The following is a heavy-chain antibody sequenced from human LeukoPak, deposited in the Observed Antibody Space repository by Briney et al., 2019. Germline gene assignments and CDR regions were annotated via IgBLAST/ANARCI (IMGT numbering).Heavy chain of an antibody. Sequence: SVNVSCKASGGTFSSYTISWVRQAPGQGLEWMGRIIPILGIANYAQKFQGRVTITADKSTSTAYMELRSLRPEDTAVYYCATDARSSSWYTDAFDIWGQGTMVTVS. D-gene: IGHD6-13*01. CDR3: ATDARSSSWYTDAFDI. J-gene: IGHJ3*02. CDR1: GGTFSSYT. CDR2: IIPILGIA. V-gene: IGHV1-69*02.